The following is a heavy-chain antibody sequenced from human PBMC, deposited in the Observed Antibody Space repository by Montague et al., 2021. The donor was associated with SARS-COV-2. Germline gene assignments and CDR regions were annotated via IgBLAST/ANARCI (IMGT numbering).Heavy chain of an antibody. J-gene: IGHJ4*02. CDR1: GGSFSGYY. CDR2: INYSGST. Sequence: SETLSLTCAVYGGSFSGYYWNWIRQPPGKGLEWIGEINYSGSTNXNPSLKSRVTISVDTSNNQFSLKLTSVTAADTAVYYCARGPTNNIGMVATRLDYWGQGTLVTVSS. V-gene: IGHV4-34*01. D-gene: IGHD5-12*01. CDR3: ARGPTNNIGMVATRLDY.